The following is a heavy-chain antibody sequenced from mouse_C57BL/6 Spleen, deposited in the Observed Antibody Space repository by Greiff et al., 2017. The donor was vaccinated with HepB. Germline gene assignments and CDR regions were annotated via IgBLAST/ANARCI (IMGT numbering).Heavy chain of an antibody. V-gene: IGHV5-4*01. D-gene: IGHD1-1*01. CDR2: ISDGGSYT. Sequence: EVMLVESGGGLVKPGGSLKLSCAASGFTFSSYAMSWVRQIPEKRLEWVATISDGGSYTYYPDNVKGRFTISRDNAKNNLYLQMSHLKSEDTAMYYCARDRDYYGSYAMDYWGQGTSVTVSS. J-gene: IGHJ4*01. CDR1: GFTFSSYA. CDR3: ARDRDYYGSYAMDY.